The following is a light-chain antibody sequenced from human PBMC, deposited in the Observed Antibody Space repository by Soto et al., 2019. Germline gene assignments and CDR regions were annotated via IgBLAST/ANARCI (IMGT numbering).Light chain of an antibody. CDR3: AAWDDSLNGWV. Sequence: QSVLTQPPSASGTPGQRVTISCSGSSSNIGSNTVNWYQQLPGTDPKLLIYSNNQRPSGVTARFSGSKSGTSASLAISVLQSEDEADSYCAAWDDSLNGWVFGGGTKLTVL. CDR1: SSNIGSNT. CDR2: SNN. J-gene: IGLJ3*02. V-gene: IGLV1-44*01.